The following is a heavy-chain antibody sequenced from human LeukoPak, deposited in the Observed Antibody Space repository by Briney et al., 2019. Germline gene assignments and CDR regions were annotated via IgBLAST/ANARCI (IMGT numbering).Heavy chain of an antibody. CDR2: SNAYSGGS. J-gene: IGHJ5*02. Sequence: ASVRVSCKASGYTFTAHYIHWLRQAPGQGLEWMGWSNAYSGGSKSTQWFQDRVTMTRDTSMSTAFMELTNLKSDDTAVYFCARWIFPAALQFRGGFDAWGQGTLVIVSS. D-gene: IGHD2-2*01. V-gene: IGHV1-2*02. CDR3: ARWIFPAALQFRGGFDA. CDR1: GYTFTAHY.